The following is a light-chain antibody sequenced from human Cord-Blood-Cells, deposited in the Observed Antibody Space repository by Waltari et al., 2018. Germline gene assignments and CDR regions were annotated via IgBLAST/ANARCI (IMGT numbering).Light chain of an antibody. V-gene: IGKV1-39*01. Sequence: DIQMTQSPSSLSASVGDRVTITCRASQSLSSCLNWYQQNQGKAPKLLIYAASSLQSGVPSRCSGSGSGTDFTLNNSSLQPEDCAIYYCQQSYSTPLCTFGQGTKREIK. J-gene: IGKJ2*02. CDR3: QQSYSTPLCT. CDR1: QSLSSC. CDR2: AAS.